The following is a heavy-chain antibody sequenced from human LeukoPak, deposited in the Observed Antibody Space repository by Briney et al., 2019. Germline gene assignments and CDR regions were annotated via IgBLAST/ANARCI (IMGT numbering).Heavy chain of an antibody. Sequence: GGSLRLSCAASGFTFSTYWMSWVRQAPGKGLEWVANIKHGGSEKYYVDSVKGRFTISRDNAKNSLYLQMNSLGVEDTAVYYCAREEPYYYMDVWGKGTTVTVSS. J-gene: IGHJ6*03. CDR2: IKHGGSEK. CDR3: AREEPYYYMDV. CDR1: GFTFSTYW. V-gene: IGHV3-7*01. D-gene: IGHD1-26*01.